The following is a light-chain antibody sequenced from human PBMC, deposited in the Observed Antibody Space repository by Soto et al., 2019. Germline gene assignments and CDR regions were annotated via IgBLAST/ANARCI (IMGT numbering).Light chain of an antibody. J-gene: IGLJ1*01. CDR1: IRDVGAYDY. Sequence: QSLLTQPASLSGSPGQSITISCTGTIRDVGAYDYVSWYLQYPDKAPQLLIYYVDHRPSGVSSRFSGSKSGNTASLTISGLQAEDEGDYYCCSYADGSLYFFRTGT. CDR3: CSYADGSLYF. CDR2: YVD. V-gene: IGLV2-14*03.